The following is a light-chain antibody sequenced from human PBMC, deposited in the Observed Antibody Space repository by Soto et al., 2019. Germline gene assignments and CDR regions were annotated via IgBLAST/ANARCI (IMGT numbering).Light chain of an antibody. CDR2: DAS. Sequence: DIQMTQSPSSLSASEGDRVTITCQASQDISNYLNWYQQKPGKAPKLLIYDASNLETGVPSRFSGSGSGTDFTFTISSLQPEDIATYYCQHYNSYSEAFGQGTKVELK. V-gene: IGKV1-33*01. CDR1: QDISNY. CDR3: QHYNSYSEA. J-gene: IGKJ1*01.